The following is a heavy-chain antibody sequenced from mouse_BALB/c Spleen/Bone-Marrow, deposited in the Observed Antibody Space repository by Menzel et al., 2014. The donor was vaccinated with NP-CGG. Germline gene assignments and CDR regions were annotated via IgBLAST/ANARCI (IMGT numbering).Heavy chain of an antibody. CDR2: ISNGGGST. D-gene: IGHD1-1*01. CDR3: ARHYYGSSYFDY. J-gene: IGHJ2*01. Sequence: EVQGVESGGGLVQPGGSLKLSCAASGFTFSSYTMSWVRQTPEKRLEWVAYISNGGGSTYYPDTVKGRFTISRDNAKNTLYLQMSSLKSEDTAMHYCARHYYGSSYFDYWGQGTTLTVSS. V-gene: IGHV5-12-2*01. CDR1: GFTFSSYT.